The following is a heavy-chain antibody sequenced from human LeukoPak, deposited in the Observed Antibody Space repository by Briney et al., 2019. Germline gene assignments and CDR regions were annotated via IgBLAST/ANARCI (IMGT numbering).Heavy chain of an antibody. CDR1: GDSFSSYY. CDR2: IYYSGST. J-gene: IGHJ3*02. V-gene: IGHV4-59*08. Sequence: SETLSLTCTVSGDSFSSYYWSWIRQPPGKGLEWIGYIYYSGSTNYNPSLKSRVTISVDTSKNQFSLDLRSVTAADTAVYYCARPAGMATILAGDAFDIWGQGTMVTVSS. D-gene: IGHD5-12*01. CDR3: ARPAGMATILAGDAFDI.